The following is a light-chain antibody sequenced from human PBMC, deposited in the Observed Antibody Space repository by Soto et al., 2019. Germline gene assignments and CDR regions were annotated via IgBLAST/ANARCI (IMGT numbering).Light chain of an antibody. Sequence: AIQLTQSPSSLSASVGDRVTITCRASQDIRGALAWYQQKPGKAPKLLIYDVSSLESGVPSRFSGSGSGTDFTFTISSLQPADFATYYCQQFNVYPITFGQGTRLEIK. V-gene: IGKV1-13*02. CDR2: DVS. CDR3: QQFNVYPIT. CDR1: QDIRGA. J-gene: IGKJ5*01.